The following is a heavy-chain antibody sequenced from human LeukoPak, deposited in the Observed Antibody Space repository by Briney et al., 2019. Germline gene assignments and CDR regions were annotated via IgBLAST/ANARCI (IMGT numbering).Heavy chain of an antibody. Sequence: PGGSLRLSCAASGFTFSNYNVNWVRQAPGKGLEWVSSISSSSSYIYYADSVKGRFTISRDNAKNSLFLQMNSLRAEDTAVYYCVSGNDPDYVWGTYRLDALDIWGEGTMAIVSS. J-gene: IGHJ3*02. D-gene: IGHD3-16*02. CDR3: VSGNDPDYVWGTYRLDALDI. CDR1: GFTFSNYN. CDR2: ISSSSSYI. V-gene: IGHV3-21*01.